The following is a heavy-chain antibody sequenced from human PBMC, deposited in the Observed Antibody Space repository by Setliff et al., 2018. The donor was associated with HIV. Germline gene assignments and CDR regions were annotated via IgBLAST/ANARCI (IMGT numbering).Heavy chain of an antibody. CDR1: GYTFTSCF. V-gene: IGHV1-46*01. CDR3: VKEYHTKATDTRVADYFDY. Sequence: AASVKVSCKASGYTFTSCFMHWVRQAPGQGLEYMGIINPSDGTTDYTQKFQNRVTMTSDTSTSTAYKELRSPRSEDTAIYYCVKEYHTKATDTRVADYFDYWGQGTLVTVSS. D-gene: IGHD1-1*01. CDR2: INPSDGTT. J-gene: IGHJ4*02.